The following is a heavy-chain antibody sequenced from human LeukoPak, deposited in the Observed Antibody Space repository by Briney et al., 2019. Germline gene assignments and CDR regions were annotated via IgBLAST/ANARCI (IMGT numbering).Heavy chain of an antibody. D-gene: IGHD3-16*01. J-gene: IGHJ4*02. Sequence: GGSLRLSCAASGFTFGSYSMNWIRQAPGKGLEWVSYMDSSGSSVHYADSVKGRFTISRDNAKNSLYLQMNSLRAQDTAVYYCARDGGWQDDYWGQGTLVTVSS. CDR1: GFTFGSYS. V-gene: IGHV3-48*01. CDR2: MDSSGSSV. CDR3: ARDGGWQDDY.